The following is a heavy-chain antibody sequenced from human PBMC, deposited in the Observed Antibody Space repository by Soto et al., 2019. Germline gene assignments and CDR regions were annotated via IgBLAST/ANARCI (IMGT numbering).Heavy chain of an antibody. J-gene: IGHJ3*02. D-gene: IGHD3-16*01. Sequence: EVQLVESGGGLVKPGGSLRLSCAASGFTFSSYSMNWVRQAPGKGLEWVSSISSSSSYIYHADSVKGRFTISRDNAKNSLYLQMNSLRAEDTAVYYCAREEEHIMITFGGVMNAFDIWGQGTMVTVSS. CDR1: GFTFSSYS. CDR3: AREEEHIMITFGGVMNAFDI. CDR2: ISSSSSYI. V-gene: IGHV3-21*01.